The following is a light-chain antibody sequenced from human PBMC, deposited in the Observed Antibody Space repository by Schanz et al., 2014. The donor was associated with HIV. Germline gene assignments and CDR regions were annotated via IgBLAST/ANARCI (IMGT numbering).Light chain of an antibody. CDR2: KAS. CDR1: QSISSW. CDR3: QQYNSYSST. J-gene: IGKJ4*01. Sequence: DIQMTQSPSTVSASVGDTITITCRASQSISSWLAWYQQKPGKAPKLLISKASSVESGVPARFSGSGSGTEFTLTISSLQPDDFATYYCQQYNSYSSTFGGGTKVESK. V-gene: IGKV1-5*03.